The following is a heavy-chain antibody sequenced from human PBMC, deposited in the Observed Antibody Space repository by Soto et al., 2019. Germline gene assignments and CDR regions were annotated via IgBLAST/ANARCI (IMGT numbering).Heavy chain of an antibody. Sequence: GGSLRLSCAASGFTFSSYGMHWVRQAPGKGLEWVAVISYDGSNKYYADSVKGRFTISRDNSKNTLYLQMNSLRAEDTAVYYCAKDGVYYDFWSGPETTLDYWGQGTLVTVSS. J-gene: IGHJ4*02. V-gene: IGHV3-30*18. CDR3: AKDGVYYDFWSGPETTLDY. CDR2: ISYDGSNK. CDR1: GFTFSSYG. D-gene: IGHD3-3*01.